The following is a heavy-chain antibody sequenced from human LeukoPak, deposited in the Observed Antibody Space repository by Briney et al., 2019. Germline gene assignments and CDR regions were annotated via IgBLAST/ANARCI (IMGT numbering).Heavy chain of an antibody. V-gene: IGHV1-69*13. D-gene: IGHD6-13*01. CDR3: ARAFSSSWFMVAGDYFDY. J-gene: IGHJ4*02. CDR2: IIPIFGTA. CDR1: GGTLSSYA. Sequence: GASVKVSCKASGGTLSSYAISWVRQAPGQGLEWMGGIIPIFGTANYAQKFQGRVTITADESTSTAYMELSSLRSEDTAVYYCARAFSSSWFMVAGDYFDYWGQGTLVTVSS.